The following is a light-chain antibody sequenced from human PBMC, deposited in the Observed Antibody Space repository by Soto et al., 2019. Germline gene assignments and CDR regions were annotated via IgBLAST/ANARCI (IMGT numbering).Light chain of an antibody. V-gene: IGLV2-23*01. CDR1: SSDVGSYNL. CDR2: EDS. J-gene: IGLJ2*01. Sequence: QSALTQPASVSGSPGQSITISCTGTSSDVGSYNLVSWYQQHPAKAPKLMIYEDSKRPSGVSSRFSGSKSDNTASLTISGLQAEDEADYYCCSFAGRAPVVFGGGTKLTVL. CDR3: CSFAGRAPVV.